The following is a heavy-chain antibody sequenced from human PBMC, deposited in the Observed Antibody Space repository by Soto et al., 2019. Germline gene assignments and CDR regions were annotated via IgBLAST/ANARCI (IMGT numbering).Heavy chain of an antibody. CDR2: IYYRGST. CDR1: GGSISSGAYF. CDR3: ARGEGYRRSGGLFDP. D-gene: IGHD1-26*01. V-gene: IGHV4-31*03. Sequence: QVQLQESGPGLVKPSQTLSLTCTVSGGSISSGAYFWSWIRQHPGRGLEWIGYIYYRGSTYYNPSPKGGLPISEARFKTRSPLNLPPVPAPAPAVNYCARGEGYRRSGGLFDPWAREPWSPSPQ. J-gene: IGHJ5*02.